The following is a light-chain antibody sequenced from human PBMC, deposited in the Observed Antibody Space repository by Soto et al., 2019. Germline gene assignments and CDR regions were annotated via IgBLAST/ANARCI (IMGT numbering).Light chain of an antibody. J-gene: IGKJ3*01. CDR1: QSVSSY. V-gene: IGKV3-11*01. CDR2: DAS. CDR3: QQRSNWPLT. Sequence: EIVLTQSPATLSLSPGERATLSCRASQSVSSYLAWCQQKAGQAPRLLIYDASNRATGIPARFSGSGSGTDFTLTISSLEPEDFALYFSQQRSNWPLTFGPGTKVDIK.